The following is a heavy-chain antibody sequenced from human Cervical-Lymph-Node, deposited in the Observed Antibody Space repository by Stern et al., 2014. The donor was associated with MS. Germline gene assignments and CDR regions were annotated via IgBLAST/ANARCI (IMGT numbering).Heavy chain of an antibody. Sequence: QVQLVQSGAEVKKPGASVKVSCKASGYTFTSYAISWVRQAPGQGLEWMGWISAYNGNTNYAQKLKGRVIMTTDPSTRTAHIEMRSLRSDDTAVYYCARVTSGWYDYWGQGTLVTVSS. CDR1: GYTFTSYA. CDR2: ISAYNGNT. V-gene: IGHV1-18*01. CDR3: ARVTSGWYDY. J-gene: IGHJ4*02. D-gene: IGHD6-19*01.